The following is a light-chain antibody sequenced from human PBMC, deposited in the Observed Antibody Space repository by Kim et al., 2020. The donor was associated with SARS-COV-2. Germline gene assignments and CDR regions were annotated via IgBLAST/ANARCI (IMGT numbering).Light chain of an antibody. CDR2: DAS. CDR3: QQYTAYPYT. Sequence: STSVGDTVPIIWRAIQSISSWLSWYQQRPGKAPELLIYDASALRSGVASRFGGSGFETEFTLTIYSLQPDDFATYFCQQYTAYPYTFGQGTKLEI. V-gene: IGKV1-5*02. J-gene: IGKJ2*01. CDR1: QSISSW.